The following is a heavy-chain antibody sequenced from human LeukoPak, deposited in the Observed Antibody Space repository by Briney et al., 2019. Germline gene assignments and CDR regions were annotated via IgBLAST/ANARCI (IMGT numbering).Heavy chain of an antibody. D-gene: IGHD5-12*01. CDR2: IYYSGHT. CDR3: ATYKENKVATRGFDY. V-gene: IGHV4-59*08. CDR1: GDSLNTYY. Sequence: SETLSLTCAVSGDSLNTYYWNWIRQTPGKGLEWIGYIYYSGHTDYNPSLKSRVTISVATSKNQFSLSLRSVTAADTAVYFCATYKENKVATRGFDYWGQGTLVTVSS. J-gene: IGHJ4*02.